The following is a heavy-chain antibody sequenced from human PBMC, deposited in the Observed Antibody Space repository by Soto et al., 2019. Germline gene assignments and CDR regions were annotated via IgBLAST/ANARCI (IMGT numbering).Heavy chain of an antibody. V-gene: IGHV4-30-4*01. D-gene: IGHD3-22*01. J-gene: IGHJ4*02. CDR3: ASTSYFDNSGSAN. CDR2: IYYTGST. CDR1: GGSISSDNYY. Sequence: PSETLSLTCTVSGGSISSDNYYWSWIRQPPGKGLEWIGCIYYTGSTYYNPSLKSRVVISIDTSQNQFSLKLSSVTAADTAVYYCASTSYFDNSGSANWGQGTLVTVSS.